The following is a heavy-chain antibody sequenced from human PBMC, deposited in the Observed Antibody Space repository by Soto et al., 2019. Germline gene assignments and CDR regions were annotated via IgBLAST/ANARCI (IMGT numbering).Heavy chain of an antibody. V-gene: IGHV3-30*18. CDR3: AKALSFTSSSLDS. Sequence: QVQLVESGGGVVRPGNSLTLACAASGFTFSGIAMHWVRQAPGKGLEWVAVVSYDGTNKFYGESVKGRFTVSRDNSKNTLYLHMPSLSPEDAASYYCAKALSFTSSSLDSWGQGSLVIVS. J-gene: IGHJ4*02. CDR1: GFTFSGIA. CDR2: VSYDGTNK. D-gene: IGHD6-6*01.